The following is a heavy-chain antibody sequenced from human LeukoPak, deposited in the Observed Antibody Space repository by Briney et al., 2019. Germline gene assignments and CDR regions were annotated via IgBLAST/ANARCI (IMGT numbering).Heavy chain of an antibody. CDR1: GGSISSYY. V-gene: IGHV4-59*08. D-gene: IGHD6-19*01. CDR3: ASVAVAGSFDY. CDR2: IYYSGST. Sequence: SETLSLTCTVSGGSISSYYWSWIRQPPGKGLEWIGYIYYSGSTNYNPSLKSRVTISVDTSKNQFSLKLSSVTAADTAVYYCASVAVAGSFDYWGRGTLVAVSS. J-gene: IGHJ4*02.